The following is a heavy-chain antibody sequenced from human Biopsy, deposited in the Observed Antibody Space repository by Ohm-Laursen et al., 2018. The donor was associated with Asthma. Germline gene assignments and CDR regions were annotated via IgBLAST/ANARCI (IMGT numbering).Heavy chain of an antibody. V-gene: IGHV3-30-3*01. CDR2: GGSYYDGGLK. D-gene: IGHD3-3*01. Sequence: SLRLSCAASGFTFRSDAMHWVRQAQRKGLEWVAGGGSYYDGGLKYYADSVNGRFTVSKDDSKNTLYLQMNSPSPDDTAVYYCARDVMEWYLPAFDFWGQGTLVTVSS. CDR1: GFTFRSDA. CDR3: ARDVMEWYLPAFDF. J-gene: IGHJ4*02.